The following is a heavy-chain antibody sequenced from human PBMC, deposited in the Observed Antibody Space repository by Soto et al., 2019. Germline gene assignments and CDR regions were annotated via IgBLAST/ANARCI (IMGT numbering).Heavy chain of an antibody. V-gene: IGHV4-39*01. CDR1: GDSITSSSFC. D-gene: IGHD6-19*01. CDR2: ICYSGST. J-gene: IGHJ6*02. CDR3: ARLDGNSADYYYGMDV. Sequence: SETLSLTCTVSGDSITSSSFCWGWIRQPPGKGLEWIGTICYSGSTYYNPSLQSRVTMSVDTSKNQFSLKLSSVTAADTGVYYCARLDGNSADYYYGMDVWGRGTTVTVSS.